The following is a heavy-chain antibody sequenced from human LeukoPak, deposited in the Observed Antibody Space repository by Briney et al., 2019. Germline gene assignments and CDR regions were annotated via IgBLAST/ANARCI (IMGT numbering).Heavy chain of an antibody. D-gene: IGHD5-18*01. Sequence: SQTLSLTCAISGDGVSTNSAASNSIRQSPSRSLEWRGRAYYRSKWYNDYALSVKSRITINPDTTKNQFSRQLNSLTPAGTAVYYCARALRGDSYGWGEHYYHYYYMDVGGKGTTVSISS. J-gene: IGHJ6*03. CDR1: GDGVSTNSAA. CDR3: ARALRGDSYGWGEHYYHYYYMDV. V-gene: IGHV6-1*01. CDR2: AYYRSKWYN.